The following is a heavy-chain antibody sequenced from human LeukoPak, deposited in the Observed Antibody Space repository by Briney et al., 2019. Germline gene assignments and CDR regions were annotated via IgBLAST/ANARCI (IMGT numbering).Heavy chain of an antibody. CDR2: IYYSGST. CDR3: ARSSSSWPHSGSIDY. Sequence: PSQTLSLTCTVSVGSISSGGYYWSWIRQHPGKSLEWIGYIYYSGSTYYNPSLKSRVTISVDTSKNHFSLKLLSVTAADTAVYYCARSSSSWPHSGSIDYWGQGTLVTVSS. V-gene: IGHV4-31*03. CDR1: VGSISSGGYY. D-gene: IGHD6-13*01. J-gene: IGHJ4*02.